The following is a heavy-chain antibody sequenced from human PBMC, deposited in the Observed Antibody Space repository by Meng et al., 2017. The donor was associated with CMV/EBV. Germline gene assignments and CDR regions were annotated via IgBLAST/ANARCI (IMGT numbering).Heavy chain of an antibody. D-gene: IGHD5-24*01. Sequence: GGSLRLSCAASGFTFSSYWMHWVRQAPGKGLVWVSRINSDGSSTSYADSVKGRFTISGDNAKNTLYLQMNSLRAEDTAVYYCARDPRDGYNLPLDYWGQGTLVTVSS. J-gene: IGHJ4*02. CDR2: INSDGSST. V-gene: IGHV3-74*01. CDR3: ARDPRDGYNLPLDY. CDR1: GFTFSSYW.